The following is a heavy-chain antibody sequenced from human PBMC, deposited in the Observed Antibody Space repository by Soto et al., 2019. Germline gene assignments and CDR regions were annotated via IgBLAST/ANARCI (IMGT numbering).Heavy chain of an antibody. J-gene: IGHJ1*01. V-gene: IGHV1-3*01. CDR3: ARSAKKTWLPDF. Sequence: ASVKVSCKASGLSFIDYSILWVRQAPGQSLEWLGWINAGNGNTKYSHKFQDRVTITSDTSATTTCMELRSLRSEDTAVFYCARSAKKTWLPDFWGQGTLVTVSS. D-gene: IGHD5-12*01. CDR2: INAGNGNT. CDR1: GLSFIDYS.